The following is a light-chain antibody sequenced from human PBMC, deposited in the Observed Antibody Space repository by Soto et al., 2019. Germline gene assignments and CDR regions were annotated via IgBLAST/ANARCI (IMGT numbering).Light chain of an antibody. Sequence: QSVLTQPASVSGSPGQSIAISCTGTSSDVGAYNSASWYQQHPGRAPKLMIHDVSDRPSGVSNRFSGSKSGNTASLTISGLQAEDEADYYCSSYTSSSTYVFGTGTKVTVL. J-gene: IGLJ1*01. CDR1: SSDVGAYNS. CDR3: SSYTSSSTYV. V-gene: IGLV2-14*03. CDR2: DVS.